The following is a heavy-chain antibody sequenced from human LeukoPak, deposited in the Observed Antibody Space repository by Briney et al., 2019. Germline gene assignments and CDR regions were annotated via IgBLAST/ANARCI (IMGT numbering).Heavy chain of an antibody. J-gene: IGHJ4*02. D-gene: IGHD6-19*01. CDR2: ISGSGGST. Sequence: GGSLRLSCAASGFTFTNHYMSWIRQAPGKGLEWVSAISGSGGSTYYADSVKGRFTISRDNSKNTLYLQMNSLRAEDTAVYYCAKRVLAVAGKHFDYWGQGTLVTVSS. CDR1: GFTFTNHY. V-gene: IGHV3-23*01. CDR3: AKRVLAVAGKHFDY.